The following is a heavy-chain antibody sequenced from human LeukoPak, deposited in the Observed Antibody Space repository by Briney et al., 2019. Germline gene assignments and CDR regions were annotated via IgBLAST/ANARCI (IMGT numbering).Heavy chain of an antibody. CDR2: IYYSGST. CDR1: GGSISSGGYY. CDR3: ARERLYYYGMDV. Sequence: PSETLSLTCTVSGGSISSGGYYWSWIRQHPGKGLEWIGYIYYSGSTYYNPSLKSRVTISVDTSKNQFSLKLCSVTAADTAVYYCARERLYYYGMDVWGQGTTVTVSS. J-gene: IGHJ6*02. V-gene: IGHV4-31*03.